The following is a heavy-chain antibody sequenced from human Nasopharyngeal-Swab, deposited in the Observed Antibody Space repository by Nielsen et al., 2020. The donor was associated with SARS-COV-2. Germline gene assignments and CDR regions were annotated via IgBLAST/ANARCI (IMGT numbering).Heavy chain of an antibody. V-gene: IGHV3-48*01. J-gene: IGHJ4*02. D-gene: IGHD1-26*01. CDR3: ARDQGYSGGYGY. CDR2: ISSSSNTI. Sequence: WIRQPPGKGLEWVSYISSSSNTIYYANSVKGRFPTSRDNARDSLYLQMSSLRAEDTAVYYCARDQGYSGGYGYWGQGTLVTVSS.